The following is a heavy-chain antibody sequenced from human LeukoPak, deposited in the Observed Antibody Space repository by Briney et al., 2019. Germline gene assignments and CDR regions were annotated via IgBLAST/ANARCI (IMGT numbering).Heavy chain of an antibody. CDR1: GYTFTSYY. J-gene: IGHJ3*02. V-gene: IGHV1-46*01. CDR3: ARDRSDQYGFDI. Sequence: GASVRVSCKASGYTFTSYYMHWVRQAPGQGLEWMGIINPSGGSTSYAQKFQGRVTMTRDTSTSTVYMELSSLRSEDTAVYYCARDRSDQYGFDIWGHGTMVTVSS. CDR2: INPSGGST. D-gene: IGHD2-2*01.